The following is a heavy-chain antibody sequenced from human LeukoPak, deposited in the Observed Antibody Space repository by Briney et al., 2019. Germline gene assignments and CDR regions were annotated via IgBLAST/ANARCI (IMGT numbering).Heavy chain of an antibody. Sequence: SETLSLTCTVYGGSISSSSYYWGWIRQPPGKGLEWIGSIYYSGSTYYNPSLKSRVTISVDTSKNQFSLKLSSVTAADTAVYYCARLYDSSGPTDYWGQGTLVTVSS. J-gene: IGHJ4*02. V-gene: IGHV4-39*01. CDR2: IYYSGST. CDR1: GGSISSSSYY. D-gene: IGHD3-22*01. CDR3: ARLYDSSGPTDY.